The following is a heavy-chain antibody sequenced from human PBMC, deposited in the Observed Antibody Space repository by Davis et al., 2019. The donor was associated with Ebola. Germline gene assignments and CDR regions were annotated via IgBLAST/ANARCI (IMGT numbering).Heavy chain of an antibody. D-gene: IGHD3-16*01. V-gene: IGHV3-33*08. CDR2: MSYDGIKK. J-gene: IGHJ4*02. CDR3: ARYCHYTDCSYFDC. CDR1: GFTFSSYG. Sequence: GESLKISCAASGFTFSSYGMHWVRQAPGKGLEWVAVMSYDGIKKNYADSVKGRFTISRDNSKDTLYLQMNSLRAEDTATYYCARYCHYTDCSYFDCWGQGTMVAVSS.